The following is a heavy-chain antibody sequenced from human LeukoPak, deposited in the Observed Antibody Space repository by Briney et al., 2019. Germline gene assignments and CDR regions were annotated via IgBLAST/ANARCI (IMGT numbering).Heavy chain of an antibody. D-gene: IGHD3-10*01. CDR2: ISYDGSYT. CDR1: GFTFSTYA. CDR3: AKAPLSHGSGSSSWVFDY. V-gene: IGHV3-30*18. Sequence: GGSLRLSCAASGFTFSTYALHWVRQAPGKGLEWVAVISYDGSYTNYADSVKGRLTISRDNSKSTLYLQMNSLRVEDTAVYYCAKAPLSHGSGSSSWVFDYWGQGTLVTVSS. J-gene: IGHJ4*02.